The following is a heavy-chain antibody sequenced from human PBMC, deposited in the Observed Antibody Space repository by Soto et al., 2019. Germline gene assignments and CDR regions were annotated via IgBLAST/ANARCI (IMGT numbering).Heavy chain of an antibody. Sequence: QVQLVQSGAEVKKPGSSVKVSCRASADTFNSYAISWVRQVPGQGLEWMGGIVPFIGTTNYEERLQGRATITADKSTSTVYMELSSLRSEDTAVYYCARGGFSSSWRFDYWGQGTLVTVSS. CDR3: ARGGFSSSWRFDY. D-gene: IGHD6-13*01. CDR1: ADTFNSYA. CDR2: IVPFIGTT. V-gene: IGHV1-69*06. J-gene: IGHJ4*02.